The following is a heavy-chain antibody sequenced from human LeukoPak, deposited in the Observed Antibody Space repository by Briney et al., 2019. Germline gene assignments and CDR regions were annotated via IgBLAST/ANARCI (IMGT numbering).Heavy chain of an antibody. CDR2: IDWDDDK. CDR3: TRTPGRDAAMVHSDF. D-gene: IGHD5-18*01. J-gene: IGHJ4*02. CDR1: GFSLSTSGMR. Sequence: SGPALVKPTQTLTLTCTLSGFSLSTSGMRVNWIRQPPGKALEWLARIDWDDDKFYSTSLKDSLTISNDTSKNQAVHTMTNMDPADTATYYCTRTPGRDAAMVHSDFWGQGTLVTVSS. V-gene: IGHV2-70*04.